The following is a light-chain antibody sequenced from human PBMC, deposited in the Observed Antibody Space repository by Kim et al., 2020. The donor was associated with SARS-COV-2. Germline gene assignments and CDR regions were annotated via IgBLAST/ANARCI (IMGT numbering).Light chain of an antibody. CDR3: SSYTSSSTFVV. CDR1: SGDVGGYNY. CDR2: DVS. Sequence: SITISCTGTSGDVGGYNYVSWYQQHPGKAPKLMIYDVSKRPSGVSNRFSGSKSGNTASLTISGLQAEDEADYYCSSYTSSSTFVVFGGGTQLTVL. V-gene: IGLV2-14*04. J-gene: IGLJ2*01.